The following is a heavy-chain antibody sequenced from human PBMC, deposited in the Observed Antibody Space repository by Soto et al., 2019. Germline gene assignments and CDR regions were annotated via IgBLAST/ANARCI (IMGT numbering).Heavy chain of an antibody. CDR2: ISGSGGST. J-gene: IGHJ4*02. Sequence: GGSLRLSCAASGFTFSSYAMSWVRQAPGKGLEWVSAISGSGGSTYYADSVEGRFTISRDNSKNTLYPQMNSLRAEDTAVYYCAKDLTGSSGWFDAWWGQGTLVTVSS. V-gene: IGHV3-23*01. CDR1: GFTFSSYA. D-gene: IGHD6-19*01. CDR3: AKDLTGSSGWFDAW.